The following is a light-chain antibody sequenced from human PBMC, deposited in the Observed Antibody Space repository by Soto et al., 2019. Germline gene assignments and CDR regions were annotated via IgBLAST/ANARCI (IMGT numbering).Light chain of an antibody. CDR2: QTS. J-gene: IGKJ5*01. CDR1: QYINTR. CDR3: QQWVT. V-gene: IGKV3D-11*03. Sequence: EIVLTQSPATLSSFPGDRVTLSCRASQYINTRLAWYQHRPGQAPRLLIYQTSIRAAGIPARFSASGSGTDFTLTISRLEPEDFAVYFCQQWVTFGQGTRLEIK.